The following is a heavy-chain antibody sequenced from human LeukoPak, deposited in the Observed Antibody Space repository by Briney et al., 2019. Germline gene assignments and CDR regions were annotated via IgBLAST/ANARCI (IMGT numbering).Heavy chain of an antibody. CDR2: INPNSGGT. D-gene: IGHD3-22*01. CDR1: GYTFTGYY. V-gene: IGHV1-2*06. J-gene: IGHJ5*02. CDR3: ARDWDYYDSSGYRPGA. Sequence: ASVKVSCKASGYTFTGYYMHWVRQAPGRGLEWMGRINPNSGGTNYAQKFQGRVTMTRDTSISTAYMELSRLRSDDTAVYYCARDWDYYDSSGYRPGAWGQGTLVTVSS.